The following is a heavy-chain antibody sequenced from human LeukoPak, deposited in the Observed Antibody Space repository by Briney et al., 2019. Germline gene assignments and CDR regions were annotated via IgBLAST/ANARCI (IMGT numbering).Heavy chain of an antibody. CDR1: GFTFISYG. V-gene: IGHV3-30*03. CDR3: ASNRLSGYDPSSFDY. Sequence: GRSLRLSCAASGFTFISYGMHWGRQAPGKGLEWVAVISYDGSNKYYADSVKGRFTIYRDNSKNTLYLQMNSLRAEDTAVYDCASNRLSGYDPSSFDYWGRGTLVTVPS. CDR2: ISYDGSNK. D-gene: IGHD3-22*01. J-gene: IGHJ4*02.